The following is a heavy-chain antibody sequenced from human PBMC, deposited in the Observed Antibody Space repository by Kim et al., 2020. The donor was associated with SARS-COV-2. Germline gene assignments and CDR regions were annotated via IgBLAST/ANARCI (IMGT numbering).Heavy chain of an antibody. Sequence: SETLSLTCTVSGGSISSSSYYWGWIRQPPGKGLEWFGNIYYSGSTYYNPSLKSRVTISVDTSKNQFSLKLSSVTAADTAVYYCARHGRLSAMIVVVITPYFDYWGQGTLVTVSS. J-gene: IGHJ4*02. CDR2: IYYSGST. D-gene: IGHD3-22*01. CDR1: GGSISSSSYY. CDR3: ARHGRLSAMIVVVITPYFDY. V-gene: IGHV4-39*01.